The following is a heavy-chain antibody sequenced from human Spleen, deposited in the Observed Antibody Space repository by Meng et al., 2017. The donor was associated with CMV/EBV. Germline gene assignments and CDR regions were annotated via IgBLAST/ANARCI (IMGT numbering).Heavy chain of an antibody. CDR1: FSSYA. Sequence: FSSYAMSWVRQAPGKGLEWVSAISAGGGSTYYADSVKGRFTISRDNSKNTLYLQMNSLRAEDTAVYYCAKDLYYYDSSGYSPYFDYWGQGTLVTVSS. J-gene: IGHJ4*02. V-gene: IGHV3-23*01. CDR3: AKDLYYYDSSGYSPYFDY. D-gene: IGHD3-22*01. CDR2: ISAGGGST.